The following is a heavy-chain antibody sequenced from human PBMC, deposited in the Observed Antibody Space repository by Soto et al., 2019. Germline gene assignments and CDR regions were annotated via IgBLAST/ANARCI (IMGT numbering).Heavy chain of an antibody. CDR1: GGSISSYY. CDR2: IYYSGST. Sequence: QVQLQESGRGLVKPSETLSLTCTVSGGSISSYYWNWIRQPPGKGLEWIGYIYYSGSTSYNPSLKSRVTISVDTSKNQFSLKLSSVTAADTAVYYCARDSTSGSYWDYWGQGTLVTVSS. D-gene: IGHD1-26*01. CDR3: ARDSTSGSYWDY. V-gene: IGHV4-59*01. J-gene: IGHJ4*02.